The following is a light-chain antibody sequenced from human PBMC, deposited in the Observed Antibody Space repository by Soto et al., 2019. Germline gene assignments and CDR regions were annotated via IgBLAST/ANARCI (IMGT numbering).Light chain of an antibody. V-gene: IGKV1-39*01. CDR3: QQSYSTLAT. Sequence: DVQMTQSPSSLSASVGDRVTITCRASQSLSTYLNWYQQKPGKAPKIMIYSASSLQSGVPSRGSGSGAGTDGTRTISSLQPEDAATYYCQQSYSTLATFGQGTKVDIK. CDR2: SAS. CDR1: QSLSTY. J-gene: IGKJ1*01.